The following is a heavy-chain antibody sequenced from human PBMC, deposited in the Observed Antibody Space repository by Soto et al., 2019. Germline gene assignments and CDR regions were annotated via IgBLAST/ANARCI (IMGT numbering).Heavy chain of an antibody. CDR3: NTHATQTICEGGPCASVQTKIPDS. CDR1: GVTFNNGW. D-gene: IGHD2-15*01. J-gene: IGHJ4*02. V-gene: IGHV3-15*01. CDR2: IKSQIACWTT. Sequence: VQLVESGGGLVKPGGSLRLSCAASGVTFNNGWMSWVRQAPGKGLELVGRIKSQIACWTTDYTAPVKGRFTISRDDSRDTMYLQMNSLRTEDTAVSYCNTHATQTICEGGPCASVQTKIPDSWYQGNRVSVSS.